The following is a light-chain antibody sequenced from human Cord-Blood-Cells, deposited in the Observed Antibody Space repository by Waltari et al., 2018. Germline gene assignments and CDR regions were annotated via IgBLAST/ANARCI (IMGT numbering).Light chain of an antibody. J-gene: IGKJ1*01. Sequence: IQMTQSPSTLSASVGDRVTITCRASQSISSWLAWYQEKPGKAPKLLIYDDSSLESGVPSRFSGSGSGTEFTLTISILQPDDFATYYCQQYNSYSTFGQGTKVEIK. V-gene: IGKV1-5*01. CDR2: DDS. CDR3: QQYNSYST. CDR1: QSISSW.